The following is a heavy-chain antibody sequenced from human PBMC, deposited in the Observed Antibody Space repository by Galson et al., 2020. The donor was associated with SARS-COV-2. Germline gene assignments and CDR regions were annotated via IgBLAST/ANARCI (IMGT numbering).Heavy chain of an antibody. V-gene: IGHV3-23*01. CDR3: AKDHGPGLLWFGELLSVYFDY. J-gene: IGHJ4*02. Sequence: GGSLRLSCAASGFTFSSYAMSWVRQAPGKGLEWVSAISGSGGSTYYADSVKGRFTISRDNSKNTLYLQMNSLRAEDTAVYYCAKDHGPGLLWFGELLSVYFDYRGQGTLVTVPS. CDR1: GFTFSSYA. CDR2: ISGSGGST. D-gene: IGHD3-10*01.